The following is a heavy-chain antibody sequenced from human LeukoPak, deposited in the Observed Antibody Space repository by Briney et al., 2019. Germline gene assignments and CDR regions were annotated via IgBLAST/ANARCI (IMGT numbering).Heavy chain of an antibody. V-gene: IGHV1-18*01. J-gene: IGHJ4*02. D-gene: IGHD3-9*01. CDR3: ARDPYDLLTGYYSGSGGDY. Sequence: ASVTVSCKASGYTFTKYVINWVRQAPGQGLEWVGWISGYNGKTKYAQKVQGRVIMTTDTSTSTAYMELRRLRSDDTAMYFCARDPYDLLTGYYSGSGGDYWGQGTLVTVSS. CDR1: GYTFTKYV. CDR2: ISGYNGKT.